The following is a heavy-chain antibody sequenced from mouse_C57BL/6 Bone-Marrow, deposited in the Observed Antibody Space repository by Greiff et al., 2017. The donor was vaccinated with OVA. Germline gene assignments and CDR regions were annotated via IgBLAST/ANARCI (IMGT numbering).Heavy chain of an antibody. CDR1: GYSFTGYY. J-gene: IGHJ2*01. Sequence: VQLQQPGPELVKPGASVKISCKASGYSFTGYYMNWVKQSPEKSLEWIGEINPSTGGTTYNQKFKAKATLTVDKSSSTAYMQLKSLTSEDSAVYYCARSLLRLDYWGQGTTLTVSS. V-gene: IGHV1-42*01. CDR3: ARSLLRLDY. D-gene: IGHD6-1*01. CDR2: INPSTGGT.